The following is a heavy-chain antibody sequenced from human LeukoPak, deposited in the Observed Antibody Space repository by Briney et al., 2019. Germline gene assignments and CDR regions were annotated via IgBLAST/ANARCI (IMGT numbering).Heavy chain of an antibody. CDR1: GFTFSNAW. J-gene: IGHJ6*02. CDR3: ARDPYSSTWSYGMDV. D-gene: IGHD6-6*01. Sequence: GGSPRLSCAASGFTFSNAWMSWVRQAPGKGLEWVANIKQDGSEEVYVDSVKGRFTISRDNAKNSLFLQMNTLRAEDTAVYYCARDPYSSTWSYGMDVWGQGTTVSVSS. CDR2: IKQDGSEE. V-gene: IGHV3-7*05.